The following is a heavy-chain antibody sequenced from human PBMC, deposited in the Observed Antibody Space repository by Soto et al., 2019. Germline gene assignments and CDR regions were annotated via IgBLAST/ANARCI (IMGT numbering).Heavy chain of an antibody. Sequence: GGSLRLSCAASGFTFSSYWLSWVRQAPGKGLEWVANIKQDGSEKYYVDSVKGRFTISRDNAKNSLYLQMNSLRAEDTAVYYCARSPFRQSPYYYDSSGYNWFDPWGQGTLVTVAS. J-gene: IGHJ5*02. V-gene: IGHV3-7*03. CDR3: ARSPFRQSPYYYDSSGYNWFDP. CDR1: GFTFSSYW. D-gene: IGHD3-22*01. CDR2: IKQDGSEK.